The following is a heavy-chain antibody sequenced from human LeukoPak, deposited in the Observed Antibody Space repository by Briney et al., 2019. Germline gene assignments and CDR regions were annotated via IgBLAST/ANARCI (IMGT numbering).Heavy chain of an antibody. CDR3: ARVYYDYVWESYYFDY. D-gene: IGHD3-16*01. Sequence: SETLSLTCTVSGGSISSYYWSWIRQPPGKGLEWIGSIYYSGSTNYNPSLKSRVTISVDTSKNQFSLKLSSVTAADTAVYYCARVYYDYVWESYYFDYWGQGTLVTVSS. CDR1: GGSISSYY. CDR2: IYYSGST. J-gene: IGHJ4*02. V-gene: IGHV4-59*01.